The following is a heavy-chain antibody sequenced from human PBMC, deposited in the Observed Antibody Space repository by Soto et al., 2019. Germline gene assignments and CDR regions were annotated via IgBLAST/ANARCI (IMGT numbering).Heavy chain of an antibody. V-gene: IGHV3-33*03. CDR1: GFDFSDHG. CDR2: ISYDGTAK. D-gene: IGHD3-3*01. CDR3: AKDEGRFLRNYFNYGIDV. J-gene: IGHJ6*02. Sequence: LRLSCAASGFDFSDHGMHWVRQAPGEGLEWVTVISYDGTAKYYKESVKGRFTTSRDNSKKTLYLQIDSLRVEDTAVYYCAKDEGRFLRNYFNYGIDVWGLGTTVTVSS.